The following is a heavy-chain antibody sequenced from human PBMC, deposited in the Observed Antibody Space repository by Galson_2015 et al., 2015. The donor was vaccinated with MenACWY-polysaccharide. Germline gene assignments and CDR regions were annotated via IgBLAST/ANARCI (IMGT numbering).Heavy chain of an antibody. CDR3: ARVLKGLVGATPDY. V-gene: IGHV3-48*01. CDR2: ISSSGTI. D-gene: IGHD1-26*01. J-gene: IGHJ4*02. CDR1: GFTFSSYS. Sequence: SLRLSCAASGFTFSSYSMNWVRQAPGKGLEWVSYISSSGTIYYADSVKGRFTISRDNGKNSLHLQMNSLRGDDTAVYYCARVLKGLVGATPDYWGQGTLVTVSS.